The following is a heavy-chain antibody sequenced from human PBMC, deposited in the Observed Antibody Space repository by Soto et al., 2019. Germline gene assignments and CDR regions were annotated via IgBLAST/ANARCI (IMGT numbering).Heavy chain of an antibody. CDR3: AGVRGWSFCGY. D-gene: IGHD6-19*01. CDR1: GYTFTSYA. J-gene: IGHJ4*02. CDR2: INAGNGNT. Sequence: QVQLVQSGAEEKKPGASVKVSCKASGYTFTSYAMHSVRQAPGQSLEWMGWINAGNGNTKYSQKFQGRATITRDTSARTVDMERSSLGSEDTAVYFCAGVRGWSFCGYWGQGALVSVSS. V-gene: IGHV1-3*05.